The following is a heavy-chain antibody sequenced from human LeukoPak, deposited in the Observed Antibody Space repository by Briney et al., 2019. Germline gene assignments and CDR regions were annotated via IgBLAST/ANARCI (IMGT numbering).Heavy chain of an antibody. CDR3: ARDRVYSSGWHEEYYYCGMDV. D-gene: IGHD6-19*01. CDR1: GLAFRSYE. CDR2: LSSSGSRL. J-gene: IGHJ6*02. Sequence: GGLRFSSAAPGLAFRSYETNWVRPAPRQGREWGSYLSSSGSRLYCADTVKGRFTISRDNAKNSLYLQMNSLRAEATAVYYCARDRVYSSGWHEEYYYCGMDVWGQGTTVTVSS. V-gene: IGHV3-48*03.